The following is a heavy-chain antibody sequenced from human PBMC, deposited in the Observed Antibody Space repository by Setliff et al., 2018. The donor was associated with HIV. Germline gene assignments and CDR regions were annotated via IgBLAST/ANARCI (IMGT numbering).Heavy chain of an antibody. V-gene: IGHV1-3*01. Sequence: ASVKVSCKASGYTFTNYALHWVRQAPGQRLEWMGWINAGNGNTDYSQQFQGRVTITRDTSANTAYMELSSLRSEDTAVYFCARGDYYDSDRFDYWGQGTLVTVSS. CDR2: INAGNGNT. CDR1: GYTFTNYA. J-gene: IGHJ4*02. CDR3: ARGDYYDSDRFDY. D-gene: IGHD3-22*01.